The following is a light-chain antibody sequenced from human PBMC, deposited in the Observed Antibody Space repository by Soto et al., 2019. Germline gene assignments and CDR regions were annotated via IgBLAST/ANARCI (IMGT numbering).Light chain of an antibody. Sequence: IVLTQSPTSLSVSPGERATLSCRASQSVSSNLAWYQQKPGQAPSLLIYHASTRATGFPARFSASGSGTEFTLTISSLQSEDFAVYYCQQYHEWPLTFGGGTKEEIK. CDR1: QSVSSN. J-gene: IGKJ4*01. V-gene: IGKV3-15*01. CDR3: QQYHEWPLT. CDR2: HAS.